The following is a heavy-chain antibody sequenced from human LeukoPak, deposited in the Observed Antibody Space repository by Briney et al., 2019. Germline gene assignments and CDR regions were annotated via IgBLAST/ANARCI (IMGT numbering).Heavy chain of an antibody. J-gene: IGHJ4*02. CDR2: IYYSGSS. CDR3: ARRESYTFDY. Sequence: SQTLSLTCTVSGGSISSGSYYWSWIRQPPGKGLEWIGDIYYSGSSNYNPSLKSRVTTSIDTSKNQFSLRLSSVTAADTAVYYCARRESYTFDYWGQGTLVTVSS. D-gene: IGHD3-10*01. CDR1: GGSISSGSYY. V-gene: IGHV4-61*09.